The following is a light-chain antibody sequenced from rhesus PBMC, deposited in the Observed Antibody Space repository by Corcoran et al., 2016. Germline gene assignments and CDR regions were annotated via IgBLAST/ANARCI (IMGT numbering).Light chain of an antibody. Sequence: DIQMTQSPSSLSASVGDTVTITCRASQGISNYLAWYQQKPGKAPKPLIYYASNLESGVPSRFSGSGSVTDFTLTISSLQPEDFAIYYCQQYNSYPTFGQGTKVEIK. CDR1: QGISNY. J-gene: IGKJ1*01. V-gene: IGKV1S14*01. CDR2: YAS. CDR3: QQYNSYPT.